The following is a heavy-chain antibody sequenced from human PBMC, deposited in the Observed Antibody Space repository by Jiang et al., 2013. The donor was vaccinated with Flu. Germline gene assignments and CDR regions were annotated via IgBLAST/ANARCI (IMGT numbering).Heavy chain of an antibody. D-gene: IGHD5-12*01. CDR3: AKHLSGLPYYYGMDV. CDR2: ISDGGHST. CDR1: GFTFSSYA. J-gene: IGHJ6*02. V-gene: IGHV3-23*04. Sequence: VQLVESGGGLVEPGGSLRLSCAASGFTFSSYAMSWVRQAPGKGLEWVSGISDGGHSTYYADSVKGRFTISRDNSKNTLYLQMNSLRAEDTAVYYCAKHLSGLPYYYGMDVWGQGDHGHRLL.